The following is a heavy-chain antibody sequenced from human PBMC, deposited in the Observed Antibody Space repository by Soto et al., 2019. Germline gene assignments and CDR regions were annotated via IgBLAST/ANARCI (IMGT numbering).Heavy chain of an antibody. Sequence: PSETLSLTCAVYGGSFSGYYWSWIRQPPGKGLEWIGEINHSGSTNYNPSLKSRVTISVDTSKNQFSLKLSSVTAADTAVYYCATVGGCCSSAGCHACYYYYGMDVWGQGTTVTVSS. D-gene: IGHD2-2*01. CDR1: GGSFSGYY. V-gene: IGHV4-34*01. CDR3: ATVGGCCSSAGCHACYYYYGMDV. J-gene: IGHJ6*02. CDR2: INHSGST.